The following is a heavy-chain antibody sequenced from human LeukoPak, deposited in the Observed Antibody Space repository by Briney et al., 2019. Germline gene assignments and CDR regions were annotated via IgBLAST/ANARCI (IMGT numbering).Heavy chain of an antibody. CDR1: GFTFNNYV. J-gene: IGHJ4*02. CDR3: AKDFEGFCGGDCYSMDF. V-gene: IGHV3-30*18. Sequence: GGSLRLSCAASGFTFNNYVMHWVRQAPGKGLEWVALISYDGSNKYYADSVRGRFTISRDNSKNTLYLQMNSLRPEDTAAYYCAKDFEGFCGGDCYSMDFWGQGTLATVSS. CDR2: ISYDGSNK. D-gene: IGHD2-21*02.